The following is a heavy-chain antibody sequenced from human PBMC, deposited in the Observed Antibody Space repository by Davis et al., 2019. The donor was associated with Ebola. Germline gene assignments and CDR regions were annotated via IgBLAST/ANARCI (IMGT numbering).Heavy chain of an antibody. D-gene: IGHD4-17*01. CDR3: ARTQYGDYGGDY. Sequence: LSLTRAASGFTFSSYEMNWVRQAPGKGLEWVSCISSSGSTIYYADSVKGRFTISRDNAKNSLYLQMNSLRDEDTAVYYCARTQYGDYGGDYWGQGTLVTVSS. J-gene: IGHJ4*02. CDR1: GFTFSSYE. CDR2: ISSSGSTI. V-gene: IGHV3-48*03.